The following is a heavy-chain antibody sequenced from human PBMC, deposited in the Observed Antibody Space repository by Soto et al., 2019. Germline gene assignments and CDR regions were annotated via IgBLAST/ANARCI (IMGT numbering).Heavy chain of an antibody. CDR2: IRSKANSYAT. Sequence: GESLKISCAASGFTFSGSAMHWVRQASGKGLEWVGRIRSKANSYATAYAASVKGRFTISRDDSKNTAYLQMNSLKTEDTAVYYCTSRLYYYDSSGYYYYFDYWGQGTLVTVSS. CDR3: TSRLYYYDSSGYYYYFDY. D-gene: IGHD3-22*01. CDR1: GFTFSGSA. V-gene: IGHV3-73*01. J-gene: IGHJ4*02.